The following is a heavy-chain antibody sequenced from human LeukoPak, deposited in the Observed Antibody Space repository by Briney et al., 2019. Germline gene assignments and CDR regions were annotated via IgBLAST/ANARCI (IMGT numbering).Heavy chain of an antibody. CDR1: GGTFSSYA. Sequence: SVKVSCKASGGTFSSYAISWVRQAPGQGLEWMGRIIPIFGTANYAQKFRGRVTITTDESTSTAYMELSSLRSEDTAVYYCAREPEYYFDYWGQGTLVTVSS. V-gene: IGHV1-69*05. CDR3: AREPEYYFDY. J-gene: IGHJ4*02. CDR2: IIPIFGTA.